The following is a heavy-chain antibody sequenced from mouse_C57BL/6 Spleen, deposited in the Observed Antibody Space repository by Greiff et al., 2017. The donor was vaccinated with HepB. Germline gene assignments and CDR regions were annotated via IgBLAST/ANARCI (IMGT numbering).Heavy chain of an antibody. V-gene: IGHV1-7*01. J-gene: IGHJ4*01. Sequence: QVQLQQSGAELAKPGASVKLSCKASGYTFTSYWMHWVKQRPGQGLEWIGYINPSSGYTKYNQKFKDKATLTADKSSSTAYMQLSSLTYEDSAVYECEIPLMVTTQYYYAMDYWGQGTSVTVSS. CDR3: EIPLMVTTQYYYAMDY. D-gene: IGHD2-2*01. CDR2: INPSSGYT. CDR1: GYTFTSYW.